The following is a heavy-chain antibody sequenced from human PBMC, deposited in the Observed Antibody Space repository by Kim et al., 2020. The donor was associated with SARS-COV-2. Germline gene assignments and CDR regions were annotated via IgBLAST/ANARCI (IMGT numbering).Heavy chain of an antibody. V-gene: IGHV3-66*01. CDR1: GFTVSSNY. D-gene: IGHD3-9*01. CDR3: ARSPQTYYDILTGYFGHYLDY. Sequence: GGSLRLSCAASGFTVSSNYMSWVRQAPGKGLEWVSFVYRGGSTYYADSVKGRFTISKDNSKNTLYLQMNSLRAEDTAVYYCARSPQTYYDILTGYFGHYLDYWGRGPLVTVSS. J-gene: IGHJ4*02. CDR2: VYRGGST.